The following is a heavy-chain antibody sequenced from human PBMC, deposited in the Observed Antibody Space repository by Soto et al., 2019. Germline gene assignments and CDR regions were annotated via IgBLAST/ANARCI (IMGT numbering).Heavy chain of an antibody. CDR3: SRHSLRRLTFGGVISPDFDY. Sequence: SETLSLTCTVSGGSISTSTYYWGWIRQPPGKGLEWIGTMSYSGSTYYNPPLKSRVTISVDTSRNQFSLNLSSVTAADTAVFYCSRHSLRRLTFGGVISPDFDYWGLGILVTVSS. V-gene: IGHV4-39*01. CDR1: GGSISTSTYY. D-gene: IGHD3-16*01. J-gene: IGHJ4*02. CDR2: MSYSGST.